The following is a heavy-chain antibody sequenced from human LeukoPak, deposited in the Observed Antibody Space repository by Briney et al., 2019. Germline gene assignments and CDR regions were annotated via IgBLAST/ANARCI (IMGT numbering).Heavy chain of an antibody. CDR2: IIPIFGTA. D-gene: IGHD7-27*01. V-gene: IGHV1-69*06. CDR1: GGTFSSYA. Sequence: GASVKVSCKASGGTFSSYAISWVRQAPGQGLEWMGGIIPIFGTANYAQKFQGRVTITADKSTSTAYMELSSLRSEDTAVYYCARDWSAGDPDYWGQGTLVTVSS. CDR3: ARDWSAGDPDY. J-gene: IGHJ4*02.